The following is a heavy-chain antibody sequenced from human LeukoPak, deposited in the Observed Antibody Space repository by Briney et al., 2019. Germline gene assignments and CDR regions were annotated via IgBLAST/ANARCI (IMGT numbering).Heavy chain of an antibody. J-gene: IGHJ6*03. Sequence: PSETLSLTCTVSGGSISSYYWSWIRQPPGKGLEWIGYIYYSGSTNYNPSLKSRVTISVDTSKNQFSLKLSSVTAADTAVYYCARTGLLEWFSAGYYYYYYMDVWGKGTTVTVSS. CDR3: ARTGLLEWFSAGYYYYYYMDV. V-gene: IGHV4-59*01. CDR2: IYYSGST. D-gene: IGHD3-3*01. CDR1: GGSISSYY.